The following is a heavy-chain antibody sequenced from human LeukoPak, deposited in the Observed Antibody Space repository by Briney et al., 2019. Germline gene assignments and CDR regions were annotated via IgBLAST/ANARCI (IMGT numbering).Heavy chain of an antibody. J-gene: IGHJ4*02. CDR3: ARDRLYHFDY. D-gene: IGHD3-16*02. Sequence: GGSLRLSCAASRFTFSDYYMSWIRQAPGKGLEWVSYISSSGSTIYYADSVKGRFTIPRDNAKNSLYLQMNSLRAEDTAVYYCARDRLYHFDYWDQGTLVTVSS. CDR2: ISSSGSTI. V-gene: IGHV3-11*01. CDR1: RFTFSDYY.